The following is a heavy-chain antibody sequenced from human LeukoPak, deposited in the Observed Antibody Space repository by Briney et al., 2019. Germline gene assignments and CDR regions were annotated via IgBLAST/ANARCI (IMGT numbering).Heavy chain of an antibody. Sequence: GGSLRLSCAASGFTFSSSAMNWVRQAPGKGLEWVSTVSGSGGTTHYAESVKGRFTISRDNSKSTLYLQMNSLRVEDTAVYYCARGRPHGNDYWGRGTLVTVSS. J-gene: IGHJ4*02. D-gene: IGHD4-23*01. CDR1: GFTFSSSA. CDR2: VSGSGGTT. V-gene: IGHV3-23*01. CDR3: ARGRPHGNDY.